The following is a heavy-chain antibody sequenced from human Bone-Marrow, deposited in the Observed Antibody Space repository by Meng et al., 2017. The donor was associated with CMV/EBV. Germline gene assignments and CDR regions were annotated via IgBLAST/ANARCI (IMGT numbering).Heavy chain of an antibody. V-gene: IGHV3-7*01. J-gene: IGHJ5*02. D-gene: IGHD2-15*01. Sequence: GGSLRLSCAASGFTFSSYWMTWVRQAPGKGLEWVANIKEDGTVKSYVDSVKGRFTISRDNAKNSLYLQMNSLRAEDTAVYYCARVGRDCSGDTCYSWFGPWGHGPRVTCFS. CDR2: IKEDGTVK. CDR3: ARVGRDCSGDTCYSWFGP. CDR1: GFTFSSYW.